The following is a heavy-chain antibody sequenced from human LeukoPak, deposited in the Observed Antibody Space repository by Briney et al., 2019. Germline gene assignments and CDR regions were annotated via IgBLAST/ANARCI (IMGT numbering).Heavy chain of an antibody. D-gene: IGHD1-26*01. CDR2: ISGSGGST. CDR3: AKDGPSGSYYQFDY. CDR1: GFTFSSYA. Sequence: PGRSLRLSCVASGFTFSSYAMTWVRQAPGKGLEWVSAISGSGGSTYYADSVKGRFTISRDNSKNTLYLQMNSLRAEDTAVYYCAKDGPSGSYYQFDYWGQGTLVTVSS. V-gene: IGHV3-23*01. J-gene: IGHJ4*02.